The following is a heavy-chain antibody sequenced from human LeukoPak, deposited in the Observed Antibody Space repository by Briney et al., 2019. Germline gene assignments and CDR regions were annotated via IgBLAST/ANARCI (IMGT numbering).Heavy chain of an antibody. J-gene: IGHJ4*02. V-gene: IGHV4-34*01. CDR1: GGSLSGYY. CDR2: INHSGST. Sequence: SETLSLTCAVYGGSLSGYYWSWIRQPPGKGLEWIGEINHSGSTNYNPSLKSRVTISVDTSKNQFSLKLSSVTAADTAVHYCARRQTYYYDSSGYYGFDYWGQGTLVTVSS. D-gene: IGHD3-22*01. CDR3: ARRQTYYYDSSGYYGFDY.